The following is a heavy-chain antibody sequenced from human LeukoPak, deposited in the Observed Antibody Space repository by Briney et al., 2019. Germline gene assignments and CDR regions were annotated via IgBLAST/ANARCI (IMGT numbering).Heavy chain of an antibody. D-gene: IGHD2-2*01. J-gene: IGHJ4*02. CDR2: ISGSGGST. CDR1: GFTFSTYN. V-gene: IGHV3-23*01. CDR3: AKEAVGSSTSYFFDY. Sequence: GGSLRLSCAASGFTFSTYNMNWVRQAPGKGLEWVSAISGSGGSTYYADSVKGRFTISRDNSKNTLYLQMNSLRAEDTAVYYCAKEAVGSSTSYFFDYWGQGTLVTVSS.